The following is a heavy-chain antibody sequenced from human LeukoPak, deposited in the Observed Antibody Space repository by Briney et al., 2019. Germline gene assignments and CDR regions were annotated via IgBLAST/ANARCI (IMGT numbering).Heavy chain of an antibody. J-gene: IGHJ4*02. CDR2: INPKSGDT. V-gene: IGHV1-2*02. CDR3: ARVYYGGKTPSPGGH. D-gene: IGHD4-23*01. CDR1: GYTFTGYY. Sequence: ASVKVSCKASGYTFTGYYMHWVRQAPGQGLEWMGWINPKSGDTNYEQKFQGRVTMTRDTSVSTAYMELSGLRSDDTAMYYCARVYYGGKTPSPGGHWGQGTLVTVSS.